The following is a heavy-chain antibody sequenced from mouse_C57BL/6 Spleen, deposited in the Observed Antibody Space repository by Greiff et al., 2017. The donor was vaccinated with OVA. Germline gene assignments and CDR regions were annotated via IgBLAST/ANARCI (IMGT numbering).Heavy chain of an antibody. V-gene: IGHV1-22*01. CDR3: ARDYYGSSLSWFAY. CDR2: INPNNGGT. D-gene: IGHD1-1*01. CDR1: GYTFTDYN. Sequence: EVQLQQSGPELVKPGASVKMSCKASGYTFTDYNMHWVKQSHGKSLEWIGYINPNNGGTSYNQKFKGKATLTVNKSSSTAYMELRSLKSEDSAVYYCARDYYGSSLSWFAYWGQGTLVTVSA. J-gene: IGHJ3*01.